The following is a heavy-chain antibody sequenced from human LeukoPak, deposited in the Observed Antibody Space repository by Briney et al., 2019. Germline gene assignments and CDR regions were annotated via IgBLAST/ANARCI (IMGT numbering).Heavy chain of an antibody. CDR3: ARARTVGTPGYYYYMDV. D-gene: IGHD4-23*01. Sequence: SVKVCCKASGGTFSSYAISWVRQAPGQGLEWMGGLIPIFGTANYAQKFQGRVTITTDESTSTAYMELSSLRSEDTAVYYCARARTVGTPGYYYYMDVWGKGTTVTVSS. J-gene: IGHJ6*03. CDR2: LIPIFGTA. V-gene: IGHV1-69*05. CDR1: GGTFSSYA.